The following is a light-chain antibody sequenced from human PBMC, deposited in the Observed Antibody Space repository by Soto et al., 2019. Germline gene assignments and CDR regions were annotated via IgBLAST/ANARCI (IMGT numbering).Light chain of an antibody. CDR1: QSIDNW. J-gene: IGKJ5*01. Sequence: DIQMTQSPSTLSGSVGDRVTITCLDSQSIDNWLSWYQQKPGKAPKLLIYDASTLESGVSSGFSGSGSGTEFTLTISSLRPDDFATYYCQHYDTFPYTFGQGTRLEIK. V-gene: IGKV1-5*01. CDR3: QHYDTFPYT. CDR2: DAS.